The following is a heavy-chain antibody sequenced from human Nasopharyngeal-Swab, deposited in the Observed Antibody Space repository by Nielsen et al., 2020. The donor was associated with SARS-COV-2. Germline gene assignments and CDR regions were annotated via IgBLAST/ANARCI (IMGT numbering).Heavy chain of an antibody. D-gene: IGHD3-3*01. CDR3: ARGDFWSGFQRGGNYYGMDV. V-gene: IGHV1-69*06. CDR2: IIPIFGTA. Sequence: WVRQAPGQGLEWMGGIIPIFGTADYAQKFQGRVTITADKSTSTAYKELSSLRSEDTAVYYCARGDFWSGFQRGGNYYGMDVWGQGTTVTVSS. J-gene: IGHJ6*02.